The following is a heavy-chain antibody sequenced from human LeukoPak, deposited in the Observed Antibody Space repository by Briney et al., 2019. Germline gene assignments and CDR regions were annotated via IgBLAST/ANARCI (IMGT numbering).Heavy chain of an antibody. CDR2: IGENGKNT. CDR1: GVTLSSYP. D-gene: IGHD2-2*01. V-gene: IGHV3-23*01. CDR3: APTLVAGY. J-gene: IGHJ4*02. Sequence: GGSLRLSCAASGVTLSSYPMNWVRQAPGKGLEWVSAIGENGKNTHYSDSVKGRFTISRDNSDSTLYLQMSNLRVEDSAKYYCAPTLVAGYWGQGTLVTVSS.